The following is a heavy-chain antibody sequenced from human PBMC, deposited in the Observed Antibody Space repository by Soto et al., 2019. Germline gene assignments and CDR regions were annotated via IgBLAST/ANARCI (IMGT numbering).Heavy chain of an antibody. CDR3: AKESVDTAMAIDY. D-gene: IGHD5-18*01. V-gene: IGHV3-30-3*01. J-gene: IGHJ4*02. CDR2: ISYDGSNK. Sequence: PGGSLRLSCAASGFTFSSYAMHWVRQAPGKGLEWVAVISYDGSNKYYADSVKGRFTISRDNSKNTLYLQMNSLRAEDTAVYYCAKESVDTAMAIDYWGQGTLVTVSS. CDR1: GFTFSSYA.